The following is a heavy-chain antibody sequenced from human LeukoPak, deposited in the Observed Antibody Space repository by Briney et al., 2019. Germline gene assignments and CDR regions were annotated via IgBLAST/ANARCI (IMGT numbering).Heavy chain of an antibody. D-gene: IGHD3-16*02. V-gene: IGHV4-59*01. Sequence: SETLSLTCTVSDGSISSYYWSWIRQPPGKGLEWIGYIYYSGSTNYNPSLKSRVTISVDTSKNQFSLKLSSVTAADTAVYYCARGLGELSLYGDPASWGQGTLVTVSS. CDR2: IYYSGST. J-gene: IGHJ4*02. CDR1: DGSISSYY. CDR3: ARGLGELSLYGDPAS.